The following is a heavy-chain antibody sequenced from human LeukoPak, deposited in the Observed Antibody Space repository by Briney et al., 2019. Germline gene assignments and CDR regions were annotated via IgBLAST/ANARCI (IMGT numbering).Heavy chain of an antibody. CDR3: ARDSPISGSYYGGLGY. CDR2: INPSGGST. CDR1: GYIFSSFY. V-gene: IGHV1-46*01. Sequence: GASVKVSCKASGYIFSSFYMNWVRQAPGQGLEWMGIINPSGGSTSYAQKFQGRVTMTRDTSTSTVYMEPSSLRSEDTAVYYCARDSPISGSYYGGLGYWGQGTLVTVSS. D-gene: IGHD1-26*01. J-gene: IGHJ4*02.